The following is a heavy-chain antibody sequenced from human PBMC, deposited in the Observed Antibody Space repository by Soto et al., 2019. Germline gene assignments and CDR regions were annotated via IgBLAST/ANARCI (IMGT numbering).Heavy chain of an antibody. CDR1: GFTFTTFG. Sequence: QVQLVESGGGVVQPGGSLRLSCTASGFTFTTFGIHWVLQAPGKGLEWVALISYDGHNKYYSDSVKGRFTISRDNYKNTLSLQMNSLRAEDTAVYYCAKDLQAYGDYNYYYYGMDVWGQGTTVSVSS. CDR2: ISYDGHNK. V-gene: IGHV3-30*18. D-gene: IGHD4-17*01. J-gene: IGHJ6*02. CDR3: AKDLQAYGDYNYYYYGMDV.